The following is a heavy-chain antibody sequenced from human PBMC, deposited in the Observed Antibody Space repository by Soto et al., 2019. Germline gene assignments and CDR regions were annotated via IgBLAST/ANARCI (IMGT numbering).Heavy chain of an antibody. CDR1: CDSIINYY. D-gene: IGHD6-13*01. CDR3: AKYRRTEAEGYTLDY. J-gene: IGHJ4*02. CDR2: IYYTGST. Sequence: SETLSLTCTFSCDSIINYYWSWIRQPPGKRLEWIGYIYYTGSTIYNPSLESRVTMSVDTSKNQFSLKVNSVNAADTAVYYCAKYRRTEAEGYTLDYWGRGTLVTVSS. V-gene: IGHV4-59*01.